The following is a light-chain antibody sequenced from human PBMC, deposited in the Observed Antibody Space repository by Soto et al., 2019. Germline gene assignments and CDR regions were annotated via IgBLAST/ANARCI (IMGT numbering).Light chain of an antibody. J-gene: IGLJ2*01. CDR2: EVV. CDR1: SSDVGGYNY. V-gene: IGLV2-8*01. CDR3: SSYGGDNNVV. Sequence: QSALTQPPSASGSPGQSVTISCTGTSSDVGGYNYVSWYQQHPGAAPKLMIYEVVKRPSGVPDRFPGSKSGNTASLTVSGLQAEDESDYYCSSYGGDNNVVFGGGTKLTVL.